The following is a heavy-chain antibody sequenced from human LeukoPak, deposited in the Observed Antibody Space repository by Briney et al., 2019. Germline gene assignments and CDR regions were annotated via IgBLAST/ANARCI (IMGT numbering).Heavy chain of an antibody. V-gene: IGHV3-9*01. CDR3: AKDLTTVTNYGMDV. CDR2: ISWNSGSI. Sequence: AGGSLRLSCAASGFTFDDYAMHWVRQAPGKGLEWVSGISWNSGSIGYADSVKGRFTISRDNAKNSLYLQMNSLRAEDTALYYCAKDLTTVTNYGMDVWGQRTTVTVSS. D-gene: IGHD4-17*01. CDR1: GFTFDDYA. J-gene: IGHJ6*02.